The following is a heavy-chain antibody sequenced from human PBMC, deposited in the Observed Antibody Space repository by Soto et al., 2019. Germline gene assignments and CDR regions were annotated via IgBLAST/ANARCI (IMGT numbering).Heavy chain of an antibody. CDR2: IKEDGSEA. Sequence: EVQLVESGGGLVQPGGSLRLSCAASGFTFSTYWMNWVRQAPGKGLEWVANIKEDGSEAYYVDSVKGRFTISRDNAKNSLYRDMNSRRGEDTAVYYCARDWGAPGRGSALGYYYHFGMDVWGQGTTVTVPS. CDR3: ARDWGAPGRGSALGYYYHFGMDV. J-gene: IGHJ6*02. CDR1: GFTFSTYW. D-gene: IGHD3-16*01. V-gene: IGHV3-7*05.